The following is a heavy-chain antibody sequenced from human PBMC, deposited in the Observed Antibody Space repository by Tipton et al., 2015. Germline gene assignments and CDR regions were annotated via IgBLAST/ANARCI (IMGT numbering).Heavy chain of an antibody. Sequence: TLSLTCTVSGGSISSGGYYWDWIRQPPGKGLEWIGSIYYSGSTYYNPSLKSRVTISVDTSKSQFSLKLSSVTAADTAVYYCARDRSGFYRDAFDIWGQGTMVTVSS. V-gene: IGHV4-39*07. CDR1: GGSISSGGYY. CDR3: ARDRSGFYRDAFDI. J-gene: IGHJ3*02. D-gene: IGHD3-3*01. CDR2: IYYSGST.